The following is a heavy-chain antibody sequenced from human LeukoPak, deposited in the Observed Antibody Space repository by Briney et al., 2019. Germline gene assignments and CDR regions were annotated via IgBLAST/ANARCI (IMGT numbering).Heavy chain of an antibody. CDR1: GGSISSYY. CDR2: LYYSGST. CDR3: ARVRMVGADYYFDY. J-gene: IGHJ4*02. V-gene: IGHV4-59*01. Sequence: PSETLSLTCTVSGGSISSYYWSWIRQPPGKGLECIGYLYYSGSTNYNPSLKSRVTISVDTSKNQFSLKLSSVTAADTAVYYCARVRMVGADYYFDYWGQGTLVTVAS. D-gene: IGHD3-10*02.